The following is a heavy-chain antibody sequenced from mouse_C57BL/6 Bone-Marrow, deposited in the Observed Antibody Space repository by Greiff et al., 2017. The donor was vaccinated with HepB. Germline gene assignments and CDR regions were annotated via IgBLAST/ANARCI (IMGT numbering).Heavy chain of an antibody. CDR3: ANKPKGRLLRMGY. D-gene: IGHD2-3*01. V-gene: IGHV1-55*01. Sequence: QVHVKQPGAELVKPGASVKMSCKASGYTFTSYWITWVKQRPGQGLEWIGDIYPGSGSTNYNEKFKSKATLTVDTSSSTAYMQLSSLTSEDSAVYYCANKPKGRLLRMGYWGQGTTLTVSS. CDR1: GYTFTSYW. CDR2: IYPGSGST. J-gene: IGHJ2*01.